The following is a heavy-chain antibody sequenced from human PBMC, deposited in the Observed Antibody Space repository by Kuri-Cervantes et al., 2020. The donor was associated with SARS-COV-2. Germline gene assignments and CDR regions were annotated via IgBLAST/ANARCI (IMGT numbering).Heavy chain of an antibody. D-gene: IGHD1-1*01. V-gene: IGHV4-38-2*01. CDR1: GYSISSGYY. CDR2: VDDSGST. Sequence: SETLSLTCAVSGYSISSGYYWGWIRQSPGKGLEWIGYVDDSGSTHHTHRNPSVESRVSFSVDTSRNQFSLRLTSVSAADTAVYYCARGGEGTAGRAPDYWGQGTLVTVSS. CDR3: ARGGEGTAGRAPDY. J-gene: IGHJ4*02.